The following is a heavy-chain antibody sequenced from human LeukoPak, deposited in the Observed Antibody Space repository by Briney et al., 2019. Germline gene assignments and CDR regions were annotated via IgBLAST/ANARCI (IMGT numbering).Heavy chain of an antibody. CDR3: ARDRVNYYYGSGSTSLFDY. CDR1: GFTFSDYY. V-gene: IGHV3-11*01. D-gene: IGHD3-10*01. Sequence: PGGSLRLSCAASGFTFSDYYMSWIRQAPGKGLEWVSYISSSGSTIYYADSVKGRFTISRDNARNSLYLQMNSLRAEDTAVYYCARDRVNYYYGSGSTSLFDYWGQGTLVTVSS. CDR2: ISSSGSTI. J-gene: IGHJ4*02.